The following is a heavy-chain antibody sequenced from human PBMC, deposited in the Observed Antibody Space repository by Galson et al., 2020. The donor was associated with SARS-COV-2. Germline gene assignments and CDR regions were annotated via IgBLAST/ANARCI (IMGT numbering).Heavy chain of an antibody. CDR3: AKGRGGSYSPPFDY. V-gene: IGHV3-30*18. CDR1: GFTFSSYG. J-gene: IGHJ4*02. Sequence: GGSLRLCCAASGFTFSSYGMHWVRQAPGKGLEWVAVISYDGSNKYYADSVKGRFTISRDNSKNTLYLQMNSLRAEDTAVYYCAKGRGGSYSPPFDYWGQGTLVTVSS. D-gene: IGHD1-26*01. CDR2: ISYDGSNK.